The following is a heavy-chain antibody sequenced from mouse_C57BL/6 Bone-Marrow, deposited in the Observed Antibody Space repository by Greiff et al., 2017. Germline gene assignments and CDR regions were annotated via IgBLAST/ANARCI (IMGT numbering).Heavy chain of an antibody. J-gene: IGHJ3*01. CDR2: IDPEDGDT. Sequence: VQLKQSGAELVRPGASVKLSCTASGFNIKDYYMHWVKQRPEQGLEWIGRIDPEDGDTEYAPKFQGKATMTADTSSNTAYLQLSSLTSEDTAVYYGTTDYGNYVGVWFAYWGQGTLVTVSA. D-gene: IGHD2-1*01. CDR3: TTDYGNYVGVWFAY. CDR1: GFNIKDYY. V-gene: IGHV14-1*01.